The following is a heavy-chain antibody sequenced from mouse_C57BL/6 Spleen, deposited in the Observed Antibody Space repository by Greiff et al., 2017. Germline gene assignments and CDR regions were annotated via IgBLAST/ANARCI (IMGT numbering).Heavy chain of an antibody. CDR3: TKEDCGGYFDE. CDR2: FHPYNDDT. J-gene: IGHJ2*01. CDR1: GYTFTTYP. Sequence: VQLQQSGAELVKPGASVKMSCKASGYTFTTYPIAWMKQNHGKSLEWIGNFHPYNDDTKYNEKFKGKATLTVEKSSSTAYLELSRLTSDDSAGYCCTKEDCGGYFDEWGQGTTLTVSS. D-gene: IGHD1-1*02. V-gene: IGHV1-47*01.